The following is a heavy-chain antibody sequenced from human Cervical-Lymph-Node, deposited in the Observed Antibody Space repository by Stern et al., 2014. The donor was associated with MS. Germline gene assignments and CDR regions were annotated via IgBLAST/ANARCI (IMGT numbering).Heavy chain of an antibody. J-gene: IGHJ4*02. CDR3: ARGFNFHDRSPLDY. Sequence: EVQLVESGGLLIQAGGSLRLSCAASGFTFSSYPMSWVRQAPGKGLEWVSLIGGSGASTYYADSVKGRFTISRANSKSTLFLQMNSLRAEDTAVYYCARGFNFHDRSPLDYWGQGTLVTVSS. CDR1: GFTFSSYP. D-gene: IGHD3-22*01. V-gene: IGHV3-23*04. CDR2: IGGSGAST.